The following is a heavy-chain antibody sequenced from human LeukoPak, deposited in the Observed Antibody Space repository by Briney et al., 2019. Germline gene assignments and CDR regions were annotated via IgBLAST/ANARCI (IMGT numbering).Heavy chain of an antibody. D-gene: IGHD3-22*01. CDR1: GGSISSSSYY. CDR3: ARVLWGSGYYLYAFDI. V-gene: IGHV4-39*07. CDR2: IYYSGST. Sequence: KPSETLSLTCTVSGGSISSSSYYWGWIRQPPGKGLEWIGSIYYSGSTYYNPSLKSRVTISVDTSKNQFSLKLSSVTAAETAVYYCARVLWGSGYYLYAFDIWGQGTMVTASS. J-gene: IGHJ3*02.